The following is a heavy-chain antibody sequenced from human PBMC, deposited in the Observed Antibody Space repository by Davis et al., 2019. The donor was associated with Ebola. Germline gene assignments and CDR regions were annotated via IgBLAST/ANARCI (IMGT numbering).Heavy chain of an antibody. V-gene: IGHV1-69*13. Sequence: SVKVSCKASGGTLSSYAISWVRQAPGQGLDWMGGIIPVSGVPKYAQAFQGRVTITADESTRTAYMELSSLSSEDTAMYYCARDRYSDGSGYFFEQSHWGQGTLVTVSS. CDR3: ARDRYSDGSGYFFEQSH. CDR2: IIPVSGVP. J-gene: IGHJ4*02. CDR1: GGTLSSYA. D-gene: IGHD3-22*01.